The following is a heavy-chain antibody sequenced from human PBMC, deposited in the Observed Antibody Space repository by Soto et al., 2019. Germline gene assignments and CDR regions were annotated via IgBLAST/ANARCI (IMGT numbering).Heavy chain of an antibody. CDR2: IDKVGTDS. CDR1: EFTFSGRS. CDR3: ARGWFGPDV. Sequence: EVQLVESGGGLVQPGGSLRLSCAASEFTFSGRSVHWVRQAPGKGLVWVSGIDKVGTDSTYADSVKGRFTSSRGNAKNTVYLQMNSLRVEDTAVYCCARGWFGPDVWGKGTTVTVSS. V-gene: IGHV3-74*01. J-gene: IGHJ6*03. D-gene: IGHD3-10*01.